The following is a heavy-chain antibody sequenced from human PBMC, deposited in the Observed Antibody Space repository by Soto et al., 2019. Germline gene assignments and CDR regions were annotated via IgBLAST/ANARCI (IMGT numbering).Heavy chain of an antibody. CDR3: AKDHRGYSSSSGEHYFDY. Sequence: QVQLVESGGGVVQPGRSLRLSCAASGFTFSSYGMHWVRQAPGKGLEWVAVISYDGSNKYYADSVKGRFTISRDNSKNTLYLQMNSLRAEDTAVYYCAKDHRGYSSSSGEHYFDYWGQGTLVTVSS. V-gene: IGHV3-30*18. D-gene: IGHD6-6*01. CDR1: GFTFSSYG. CDR2: ISYDGSNK. J-gene: IGHJ4*02.